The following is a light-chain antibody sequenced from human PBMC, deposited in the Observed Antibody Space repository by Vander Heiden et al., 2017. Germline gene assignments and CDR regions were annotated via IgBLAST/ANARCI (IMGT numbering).Light chain of an antibody. J-gene: IGLJ1*01. V-gene: IGLV2-14*03. CDR3: CSYTSSSTLYV. CDR1: SSDIGGYNY. CDR2: DVS. Sequence: QPALTQPAPGPGSPGQPTTLSCTGSSSDIGGYNYVSWYQQPPGKAPKLMIHDVSDRPSGVSNRFSGSKSGNTASLTISGLQAEDEADYYCCSYTSSSTLYVFGTGTKVTVL.